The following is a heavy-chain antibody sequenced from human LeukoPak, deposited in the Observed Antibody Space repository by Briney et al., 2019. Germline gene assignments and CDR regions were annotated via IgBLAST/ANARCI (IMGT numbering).Heavy chain of an antibody. CDR1: GFTFDDYG. CDR3: ARGRMVRGVIHYYYYMDV. V-gene: IGHV3-20*04. D-gene: IGHD3-10*01. Sequence: GGSLRLSCAASGFTFDDYGMSWVRQAPGKGLEWVSGINWNGGSTGYADSVKGRFTISRDNAKNSLYLQMNSLRAEDTAFYCARGRMVRGVIHYYYYMDVWGKGTTVTVSS. J-gene: IGHJ6*03. CDR2: INWNGGST.